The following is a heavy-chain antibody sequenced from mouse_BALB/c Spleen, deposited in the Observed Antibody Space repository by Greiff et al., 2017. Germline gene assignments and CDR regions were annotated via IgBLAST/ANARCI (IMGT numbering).Heavy chain of an antibody. CDR3: APLYYGNYDAMDY. V-gene: IGHV3-8*02. D-gene: IGHD2-1*01. J-gene: IGHJ4*01. CDR1: GDSITSGY. CDR2: ISYSGST. Sequence: EVMLVESGPSLVKPSQTLSLTCSVTGDSITSGYWNWIRKFPGNKLEYMGYISYSGSTYYNPSLKSRISITRDTSKNQYYLQLNSVTTEDTATYYCAPLYYGNYDAMDYWGQGTSVTVSS.